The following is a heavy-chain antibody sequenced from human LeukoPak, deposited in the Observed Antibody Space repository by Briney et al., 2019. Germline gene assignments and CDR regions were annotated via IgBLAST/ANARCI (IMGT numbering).Heavy chain of an antibody. CDR1: GFTFSTSW. CDR3: ASGHSGLLW. Sequence: GGSLRLSCAASGFTFSTSWMHWVRQVPGKGLVWVSRIKSDGGSITYADSVRGRFTISRDNAKNTLYLQMNSLRAEDTAVYYCASGHSGLLWWGQGTLVTVSS. J-gene: IGHJ4*02. D-gene: IGHD5-12*01. CDR2: IKSDGGSI. V-gene: IGHV3-74*01.